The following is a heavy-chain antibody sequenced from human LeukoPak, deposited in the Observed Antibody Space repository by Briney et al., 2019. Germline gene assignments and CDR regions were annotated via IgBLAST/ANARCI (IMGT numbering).Heavy chain of an antibody. Sequence: PGGSLRLSCAASGFTFSSYAMSWVRQAPGKGLEWVSLISGSGGSTYYADSVKGRFTISRDNSKNTLYLQMNSLRAEDTALYYCAKAGEIQRVLGGGFDYWGQGTLVTVSS. CDR3: AKAGEIQRVLGGGFDY. D-gene: IGHD3-10*01. CDR2: ISGSGGST. CDR1: GFTFSSYA. V-gene: IGHV3-23*01. J-gene: IGHJ4*02.